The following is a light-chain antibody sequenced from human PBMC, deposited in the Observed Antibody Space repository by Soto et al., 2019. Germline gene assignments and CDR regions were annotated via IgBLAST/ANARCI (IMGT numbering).Light chain of an antibody. CDR2: GTS. V-gene: IGKV3-20*01. CDR1: QSVSSSY. J-gene: IGKJ2*01. CDR3: QQYGGSPPDT. Sequence: EIVLTQSPGTLSLSPGERATLSCRASQSVSSSYLAWYQQKPGQAPSLLIYGTSSRATGVPDRFSGSGSGTSFTLTISRLEPEDFAVYYCQQYGGSPPDTFGQGTKVEIK.